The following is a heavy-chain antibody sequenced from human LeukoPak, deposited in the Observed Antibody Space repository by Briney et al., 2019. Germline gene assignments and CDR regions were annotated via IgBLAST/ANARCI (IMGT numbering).Heavy chain of an antibody. CDR1: GFTFRTYG. CDR3: AKRGDCTSTTCYEFDY. CDR2: ISYDGDDK. Sequence: PGGSLRLSCAASGFTFRTYGMHWVRQAPGKGLEWVALISYDGDDKYYGDSVKGRYTISRDNSKNTLYLQMNSLGAEDTAVYYCAKRGDCTSTTCYEFDYWGQGTLVTVSS. J-gene: IGHJ4*02. V-gene: IGHV3-30*18. D-gene: IGHD2-2*01.